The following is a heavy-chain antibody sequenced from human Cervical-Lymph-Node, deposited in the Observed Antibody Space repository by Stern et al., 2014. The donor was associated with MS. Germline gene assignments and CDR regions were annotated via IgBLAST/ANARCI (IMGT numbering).Heavy chain of an antibody. J-gene: IGHJ4*02. CDR1: GYTFSTYG. D-gene: IGHD4-17*01. CDR3: ARGGRSNSDYDDYAPDY. CDR2: ISAYNGQT. V-gene: IGHV1-18*01. Sequence: QVQLVESGPEVKKPGASVKVSCKAAGYTFSTYGITWVRRAPGQGLEWMGWISAYNGQTSYLQKLQGRVTMTTDTSTNTAYMDLRSLRSDDTAVYYCARGGRSNSDYDDYAPDYWGQGTLVTVSS.